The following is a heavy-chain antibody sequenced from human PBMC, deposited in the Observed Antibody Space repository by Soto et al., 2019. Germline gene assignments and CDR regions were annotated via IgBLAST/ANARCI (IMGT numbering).Heavy chain of an antibody. J-gene: IGHJ5*02. Sequence: QVQLVQSGAEVKKPGASVKVSCTASGYTFKSFYMHWVRQAPGQGLEWIGMINPTAGRVSFAQKFHDRIALTTDRTTSTVYMELSSLTREDTAVYFCARDFGRHGAVDTTGWFDPWGQGTLVTVSS. CDR2: INPTAGRV. CDR3: ARDFGRHGAVDTTGWFDP. CDR1: GYTFKSFY. V-gene: IGHV1-46*02. D-gene: IGHD3-3*01.